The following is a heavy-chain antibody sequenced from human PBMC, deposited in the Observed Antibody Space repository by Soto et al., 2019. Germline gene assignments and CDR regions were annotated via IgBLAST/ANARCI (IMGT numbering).Heavy chain of an antibody. D-gene: IGHD2-15*01. Sequence: QVQLVQSGAEVKKPGASVKISCKASGYTFTSYGISWVRQAPGQGLEWMGWISAYNGNTNYAQKLQGRVTMTTDTSTSTGDIKRRRLRSDDTAVYYCARNQHCSGGSCYSGYYYYYGMDVWGQGTTVTVSS. V-gene: IGHV1-18*04. J-gene: IGHJ6*02. CDR2: ISAYNGNT. CDR3: ARNQHCSGGSCYSGYYYYYGMDV. CDR1: GYTFTSYG.